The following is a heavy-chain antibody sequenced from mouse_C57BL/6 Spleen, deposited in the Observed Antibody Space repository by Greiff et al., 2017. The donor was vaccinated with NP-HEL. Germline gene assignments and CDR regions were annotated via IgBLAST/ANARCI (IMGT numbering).Heavy chain of an antibody. V-gene: IGHV5-17*01. J-gene: IGHJ2*01. D-gene: IGHD1-1*01. Sequence: EVQLVESGGGLVKPGGSLKLSCAASGFTFSDYGMHWVRQAPEKGLEWVAYISSGSSTIYYADTVKGRFTISRDNAKNTLFLQMTSLRSEDTAMYYCAITTVVAPDYWGQGTTLTVSS. CDR2: ISSGSSTI. CDR3: AITTVVAPDY. CDR1: GFTFSDYG.